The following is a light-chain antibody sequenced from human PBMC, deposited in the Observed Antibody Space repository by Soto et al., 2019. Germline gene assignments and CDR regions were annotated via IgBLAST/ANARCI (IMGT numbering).Light chain of an antibody. Sequence: QLVLTQSPFASASLGASVKLTCTLSSGHRTYAIAWHQQQPEKGPRYLMNLNSDGRHTKGDGIPDRFSGSSSGTERYLTISSLQSEDEADYYCQTWGTGLLVFGGGTKLTVL. V-gene: IGLV4-69*01. CDR1: SGHRTYA. CDR3: QTWGTGLLV. CDR2: LNSDGRH. J-gene: IGLJ2*01.